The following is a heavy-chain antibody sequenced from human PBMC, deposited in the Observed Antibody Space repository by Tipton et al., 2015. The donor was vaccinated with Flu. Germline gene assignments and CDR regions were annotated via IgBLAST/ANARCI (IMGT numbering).Heavy chain of an antibody. D-gene: IGHD6-19*01. Sequence: TLSLTCTVSGGSISSFYWGWIRQPPGKGLEWIGYTYYSGYTKYNPSLKSRVTISVDTSKNQFSLKRSSVTAADTAVYYCTRKSPWLVQLSLFDYWGQGTLVTVSS. CDR2: TYYSGYT. CDR3: TRKSPWLVQLSLFDY. J-gene: IGHJ4*02. CDR1: GGSISSFY. V-gene: IGHV4-59*08.